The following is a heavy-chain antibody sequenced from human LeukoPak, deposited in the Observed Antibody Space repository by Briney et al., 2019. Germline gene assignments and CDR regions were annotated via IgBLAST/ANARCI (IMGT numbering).Heavy chain of an antibody. Sequence: PGRSLRLSCAASGFTFSSYGMHWVRQAPGKGLEWVAVISYDGSNKYYADSVKGRFIISGGNPKNTLYLQMNSLRAEDTAVYYCAKGSSWYGGEYFRHWGQGTLVTVSS. CDR2: ISYDGSNK. D-gene: IGHD6-13*01. J-gene: IGHJ1*01. V-gene: IGHV3-30*18. CDR1: GFTFSSYG. CDR3: AKGSSWYGGEYFRH.